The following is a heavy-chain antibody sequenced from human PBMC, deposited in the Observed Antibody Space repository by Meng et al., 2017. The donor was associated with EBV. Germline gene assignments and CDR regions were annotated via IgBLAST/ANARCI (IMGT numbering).Heavy chain of an antibody. CDR1: GYSFTNYG. CDR2: ISAYNGNT. D-gene: IGHD2-15*01. Sequence: QVQLVQSGPEVKKTGASVKVSCKASGYSFTNYGISWVRQAPGQGLEWMGWISAYNGNTNYAQKLQGRVTMTTDTSTSTAYMELRSLRSDDTAVYYCARPAAPYCSGGSCYNWFDPWGQGTLVTVSS. J-gene: IGHJ5*02. V-gene: IGHV1-18*01. CDR3: ARPAAPYCSGGSCYNWFDP.